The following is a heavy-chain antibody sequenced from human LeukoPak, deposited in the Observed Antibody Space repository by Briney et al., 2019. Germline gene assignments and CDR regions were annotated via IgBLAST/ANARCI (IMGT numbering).Heavy chain of an antibody. V-gene: IGHV4-59*01. D-gene: IGHD3-22*01. CDR1: SGSLSDYY. CDR3: GRYYDSSGYSPISY. Sequence: SETLSLTCTVSSGSLSDYYWNWIRQPPGKGLEWIGNIYHSGTTNHNPSLKSRVTISIDTSKKQFSLKLRSVTTADTAMYFCGRYYDSSGYSPISYWGQGTKVTVSS. CDR2: IYHSGTT. J-gene: IGHJ3*01.